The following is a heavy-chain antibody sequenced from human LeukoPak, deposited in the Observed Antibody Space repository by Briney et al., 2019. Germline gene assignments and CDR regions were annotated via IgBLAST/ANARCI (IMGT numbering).Heavy chain of an antibody. Sequence: GGSLRLSCAASGFKFRSYGMHWVRQAPGKGLEWVSAISGSGGSTFYADSVKGRFTISRDTSKNSLYLHMNSLRAEDTAVYYCAKDLGQGAFDIWGQGTMVTVSS. V-gene: IGHV3-23*01. CDR2: ISGSGGST. J-gene: IGHJ3*02. CDR3: AKDLGQGAFDI. CDR1: GFKFRSYG.